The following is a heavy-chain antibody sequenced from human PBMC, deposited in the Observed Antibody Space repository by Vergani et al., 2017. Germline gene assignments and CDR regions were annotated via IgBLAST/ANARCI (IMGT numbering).Heavy chain of an antibody. CDR1: GFTFSSYA. CDR2: ISGSGGST. V-gene: IGHV3-23*01. Sequence: EVQLLESGGGLVQPGGSLRLSCAASGFTFSSYAMNWVRQAPGKGLEWVSAISGSGGSTYYADSVKGRFTISRDNSKNTLYLQMNSLRAEDTAVYYCAKGDGYSSGFDYWGQGTLVTVSS. CDR3: AKGDGYSSGFDY. J-gene: IGHJ4*02. D-gene: IGHD6-19*01.